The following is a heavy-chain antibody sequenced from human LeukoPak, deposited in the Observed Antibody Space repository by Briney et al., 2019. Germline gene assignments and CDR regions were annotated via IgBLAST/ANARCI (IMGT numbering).Heavy chain of an antibody. Sequence: GGSLRLSCAASGFTFSTYTMDWVRQAPGKGLEWVSSISSRSSYIYYADSVKGRFTISRDNSKNTLYLQMNSLRAEDTAVYYCARVEGSGSYYYSFNYWGQGTLVTVSS. J-gene: IGHJ4*02. D-gene: IGHD3-10*01. CDR1: GFTFSTYT. V-gene: IGHV3-21*06. CDR3: ARVEGSGSYYYSFNY. CDR2: ISSRSSYI.